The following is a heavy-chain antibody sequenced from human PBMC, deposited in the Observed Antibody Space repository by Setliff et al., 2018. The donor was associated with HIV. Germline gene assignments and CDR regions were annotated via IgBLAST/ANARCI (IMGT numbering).Heavy chain of an antibody. V-gene: IGHV1-18*04. Sequence: ASVKVSCKASGYNFTNYGITWVRQAPGQGLEWMGWISADSGNTKYAQNVQGRVTMTTDTSASTAYMEVRRLRSDDTAVYYCARDSRDIVVVIAPEPEPYYYYGMDVWGEGTTVTVSS. CDR3: ARDSRDIVVVIAPEPEPYYYYGMDV. CDR2: ISADSGNT. J-gene: IGHJ6*04. CDR1: GYNFTNYG. D-gene: IGHD2-15*01.